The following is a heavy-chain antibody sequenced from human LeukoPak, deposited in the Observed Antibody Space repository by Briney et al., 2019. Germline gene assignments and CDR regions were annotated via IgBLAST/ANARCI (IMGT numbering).Heavy chain of an antibody. CDR1: AFTFSSSA. CDR2: IGDTT. D-gene: IGHD3-10*01. J-gene: IGHJ4*02. CDR3: AKSYYSGSGSNYMSFDC. Sequence: SGGSLRLSCAAAAFTFSSSAMNWVRQAPGKGLEWVSTIGDTTYYADSVKGRFTISRDNYKNTLYLQMNSLRAEDTAVYYCAKSYYSGSGSNYMSFDCWGQGALVTVSS. V-gene: IGHV3-23*01.